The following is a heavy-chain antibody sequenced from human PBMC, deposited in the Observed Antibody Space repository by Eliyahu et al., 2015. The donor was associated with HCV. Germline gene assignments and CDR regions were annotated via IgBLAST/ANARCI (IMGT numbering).Heavy chain of an antibody. J-gene: IGHJ6*03. CDR1: GFXFXXAW. D-gene: IGHD3-10*01. V-gene: IGHV3-15*01. Sequence: EVQLVESGGGXVKPGGSLXLSCAASGFXFXXAWMSWVRQAPGKGLEWIGRIKSKTDGXTTDYAAPVKGRFTISRDDSKSTLYLQMNSLKTEDTAVYYCTTGAPGGFDYYLDVWGQGTTVTVSS. CDR3: TTGAPGGFDYYLDV. CDR2: IKSKTDGXTT.